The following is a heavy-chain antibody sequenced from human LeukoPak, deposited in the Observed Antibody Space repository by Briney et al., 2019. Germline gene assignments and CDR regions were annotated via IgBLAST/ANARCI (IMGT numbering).Heavy chain of an antibody. CDR3: ARDGDGSFDY. CDR1: GFSVNTNY. V-gene: IGHV3-66*01. CDR2: ISGSGGST. Sequence: GGSLRLSCAASGFSVNTNYMTWVRQAPGKGLEWVSAISGSGGSTYYADSVKGRFTISRDNSKNTLYLQMNSLRAEDTAVYYCARDGDGSFDYWGQGTLVTVSS. J-gene: IGHJ4*02. D-gene: IGHD5-24*01.